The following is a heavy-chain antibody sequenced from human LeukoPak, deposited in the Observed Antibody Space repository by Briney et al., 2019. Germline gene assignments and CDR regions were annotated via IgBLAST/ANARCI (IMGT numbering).Heavy chain of an antibody. Sequence: GGSLRLSCAASGFTFSDYYMSWIRQAPGKGLEWVSLISGNGGSTYYPDSVKGRFTISRDNSKNTLYLQLNSLRAEDTAVYYCAIRAATGTFFDFWGQGTLVTVSS. V-gene: IGHV3-23*01. J-gene: IGHJ4*02. CDR3: AIRAATGTFFDF. D-gene: IGHD6-13*01. CDR1: GFTFSDYY. CDR2: ISGNGGST.